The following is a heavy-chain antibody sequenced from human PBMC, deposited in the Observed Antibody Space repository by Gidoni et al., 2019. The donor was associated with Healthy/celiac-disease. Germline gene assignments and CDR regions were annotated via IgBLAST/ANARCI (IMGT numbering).Heavy chain of an antibody. J-gene: IGHJ3*02. D-gene: IGHD6-13*01. CDR3: AKILYSSSWFGAFDI. CDR1: GFTFSSYA. V-gene: IGHV3-23*01. Sequence: EVQLLESGGGWVKPGGSLRLSCAASGFTFSSYAMSWVRQAPGKGLEWVSAISGSGGSTYYADSVKGRFTISRDNSKNTLYLQMNSLRAEDTAVYYCAKILYSSSWFGAFDIWGQGTMVTVSS. CDR2: ISGSGGST.